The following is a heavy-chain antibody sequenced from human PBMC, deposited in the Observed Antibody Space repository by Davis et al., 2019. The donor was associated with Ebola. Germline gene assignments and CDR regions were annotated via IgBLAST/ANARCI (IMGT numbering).Heavy chain of an antibody. V-gene: IGHV3-66*01. J-gene: IGHJ4*02. D-gene: IGHD4-17*01. CDR1: GFTVSSNY. CDR3: ARGGDYAKVGY. Sequence: GESLKISCAVSGFTVSSNYMNWVRQAPGKGLEWVSFVHPAGDTFYADSVKGRFVISRDISKNTVTLEMNGLSAEDTAVYYCARGGDYAKVGYWGQGTLVTVSS. CDR2: VHPAGDT.